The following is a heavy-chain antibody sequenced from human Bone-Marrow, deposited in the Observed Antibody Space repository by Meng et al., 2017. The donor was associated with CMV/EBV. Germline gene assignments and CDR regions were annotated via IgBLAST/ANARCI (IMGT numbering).Heavy chain of an antibody. CDR1: GGSTSSSSYY. J-gene: IGHJ4*02. CDR2: IYYSGST. CDR3: ARDSFYYYDSSGYAYFDY. Sequence: SETLSLPCTVSGGSTSSSSYYWCWIRQPPGRGLEWIGSIYYSGSTYYNPSLKSRVTISVDTSKNQFSLKLSSVTAADTAVYYCARDSFYYYDSSGYAYFDYWGQGTLVTVSS. V-gene: IGHV4-39*07. D-gene: IGHD3-22*01.